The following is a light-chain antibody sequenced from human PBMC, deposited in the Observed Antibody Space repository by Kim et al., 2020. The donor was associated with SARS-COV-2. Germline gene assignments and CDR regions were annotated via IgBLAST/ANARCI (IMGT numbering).Light chain of an antibody. CDR2: GAS. Sequence: PGERPTPSSRASQSVSGNSLAWYQHKPGQAPRLLIYGASSRATGIPDRFSGSGSGTDFTLTISRLEPEDFAVYYCQQYGSSPKLTFGGGTKVDIK. CDR1: QSVSGNS. J-gene: IGKJ4*01. V-gene: IGKV3-20*01. CDR3: QQYGSSPKLT.